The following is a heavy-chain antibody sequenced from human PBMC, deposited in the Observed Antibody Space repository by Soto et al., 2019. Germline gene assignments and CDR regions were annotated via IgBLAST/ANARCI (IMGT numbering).Heavy chain of an antibody. Sequence: GGSLRLSCAASGFTFSSYGMHWVRQAPGKGLEWVAVISYDGSNKYYADSVKGRFTISRDNSKNTLYLQMNSLRAEDTAVYYCAKDRGGYGGYGMDVWGQGTTVTVSS. J-gene: IGHJ6*02. CDR2: ISYDGSNK. CDR1: GFTFSSYG. D-gene: IGHD4-17*01. V-gene: IGHV3-30*18. CDR3: AKDRGGYGGYGMDV.